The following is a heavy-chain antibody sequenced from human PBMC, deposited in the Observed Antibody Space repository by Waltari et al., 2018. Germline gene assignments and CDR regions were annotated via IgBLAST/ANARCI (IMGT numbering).Heavy chain of an antibody. CDR2: VNHSGST. CDR1: GGSFSGYY. V-gene: IGHV4-34*01. J-gene: IGHJ6*03. D-gene: IGHD3-10*01. Sequence: QVQLQQWGAGLLKPSETLSLTCAGYGGSFSGYYWSWIRQPPGKGLEWIGEVNHSGSTNYNPSLKSRVTISVDTSKNQFSLKLSSVTAADTAVYYCARGVGVIKSYYYYYYYMDVWGKGTTVTVSS. CDR3: ARGVGVIKSYYYYYYYMDV.